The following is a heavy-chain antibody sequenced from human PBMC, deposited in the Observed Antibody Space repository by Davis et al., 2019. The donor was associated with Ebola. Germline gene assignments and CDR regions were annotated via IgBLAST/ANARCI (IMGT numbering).Heavy chain of an antibody. D-gene: IGHD3-10*01. CDR1: GLTFAHYA. V-gene: IGHV3-11*04. CDR2: TSSSGSTI. CDR3: ARVGPGWYLDL. J-gene: IGHJ2*01. Sequence: GGSLRLSCTVSGLTFAHYAMSCVRQDTGKVQVWVSYTSSSGSTIFYADSVKGRFTISREDARNPVYLQMSSLRAEDTAVYYRARVGPGWYLDLWGRGTLVTVSS.